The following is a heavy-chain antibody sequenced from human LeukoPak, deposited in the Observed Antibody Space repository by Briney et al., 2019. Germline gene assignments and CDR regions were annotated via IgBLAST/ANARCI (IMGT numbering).Heavy chain of an antibody. CDR1: GFTFSSYW. V-gene: IGHV3-48*04. CDR2: ISSTRSTI. Sequence: SGGSLRLSYAASGFTFSSYWMSWVRQAPGKGQEWVSYISSTRSTIYYADSVKGRFTISRDNAKNSLSLQMNSLRAEDTAVYYCARVLGGDSSGYYSPWYYHYYMDVWGKGTTVTVSS. D-gene: IGHD3-22*01. CDR3: ARVLGGDSSGYYSPWYYHYYMDV. J-gene: IGHJ6*03.